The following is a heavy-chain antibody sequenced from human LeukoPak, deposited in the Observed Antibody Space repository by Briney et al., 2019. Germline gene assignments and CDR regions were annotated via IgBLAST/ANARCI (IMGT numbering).Heavy chain of an antibody. V-gene: IGHV4-38-2*02. CDR1: GYSISSGYY. CDR2: IYHSGRT. CDR3: ARNDYYDSSGYER. J-gene: IGHJ4*02. D-gene: IGHD3-22*01. Sequence: SETLSLTCTVSGYSISSGYYWGWIRQPPGKGLEWIGSIYHSGRTYYNPSLKSRVTISVDTSKNQFSLKLSSVTAADTAVYYCARNDYYDSSGYERWGQGTLVTVSS.